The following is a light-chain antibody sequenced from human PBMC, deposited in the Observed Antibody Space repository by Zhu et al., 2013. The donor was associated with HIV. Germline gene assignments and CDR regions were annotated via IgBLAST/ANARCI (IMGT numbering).Light chain of an antibody. Sequence: QSALTQPASVSGSPGQSITISRTGTSSDVGGYNYVSWYQQHPGKAPKLMIYEVSNRPSGVSNRFSGSKSGNTASLTISGLQAEDEADYYCSSYTSSSTLNWVFGGGTKLTV. J-gene: IGLJ3*02. CDR1: SSDVGGYNY. V-gene: IGLV2-14*01. CDR2: EVS. CDR3: SSYTSSSTLNWV.